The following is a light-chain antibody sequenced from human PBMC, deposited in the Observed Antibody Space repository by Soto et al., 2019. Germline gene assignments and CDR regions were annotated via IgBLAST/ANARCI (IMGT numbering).Light chain of an antibody. CDR1: QSVTSN. CDR3: QQYNNWPPWT. J-gene: IGKJ1*01. Sequence: EIVLQPSPDTLAVSPGAVATLSCWASQSVTSNLAWYQQKPGQAPRLLIYGASTRATGIPARFSGSGSGTEFTLTISSLQSEDFAVYYCQQYNNWPPWTVGQGTKVDIK. V-gene: IGKV3-15*01. CDR2: GAS.